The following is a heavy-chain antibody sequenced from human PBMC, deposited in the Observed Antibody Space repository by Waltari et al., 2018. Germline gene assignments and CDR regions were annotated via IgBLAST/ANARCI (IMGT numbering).Heavy chain of an antibody. J-gene: IGHJ6*03. Sequence: QVLLVESGTEVKKPGASVKVSCKASGYIFNSYVISWVRQAPGQGPEWMGWISADNGNTNYAQKFQGRLTLTTDTATSTAYMELRGLRYDDTAVYYCARAVIPAAAPNYYYYYMDVWGNGTTVTVSS. CDR3: ARAVIPAAAPNYYYYYMDV. V-gene: IGHV1-18*01. D-gene: IGHD3-16*02. CDR2: ISADNGNT. CDR1: GYIFNSYV.